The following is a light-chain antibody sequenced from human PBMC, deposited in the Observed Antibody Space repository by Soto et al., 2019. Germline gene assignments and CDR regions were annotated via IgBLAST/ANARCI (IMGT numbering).Light chain of an antibody. J-gene: IGLJ1*01. V-gene: IGLV1-44*01. CDR2: SNH. Sequence: QSVLTQPPSASGTPGQRVTISCSGSSSNIGSNTVNWYQQLPGTAPKLLIYSNHQRPSGVPDRFSGSRPGTSASLAISGLQSEDEADYYCAAWDDRLNGYVFGTGTKVTVL. CDR1: SSNIGSNT. CDR3: AAWDDRLNGYV.